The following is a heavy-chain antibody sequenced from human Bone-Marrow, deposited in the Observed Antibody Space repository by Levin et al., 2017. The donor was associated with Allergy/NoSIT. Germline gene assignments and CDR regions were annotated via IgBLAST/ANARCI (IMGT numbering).Heavy chain of an antibody. Sequence: GGSLRLSCAASGFPFNTQAMHWVRQAPGKGLEWVALVAYDGYNKYYADSVKGRFTISRDNAENTVFLEINSLRVDDTAVYYCTKDGRVAVATTTWFDPWGQGTLVTVSS. CDR2: VAYDGYNK. V-gene: IGHV3-30*18. CDR1: GFPFNTQA. CDR3: TKDGRVAVATTTWFDP. D-gene: IGHD6-19*01. J-gene: IGHJ5*02.